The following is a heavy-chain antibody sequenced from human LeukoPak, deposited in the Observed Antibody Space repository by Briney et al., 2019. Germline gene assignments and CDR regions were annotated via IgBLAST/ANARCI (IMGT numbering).Heavy chain of an antibody. J-gene: IGHJ4*02. CDR3: ARGPNWGSSDY. Sequence: ASVKVSCKASGYTFTGYHIHWVRQAPGQGLEWMGWINPNSGGINYAQKFQGRVTMTRDTSISTAYMELSRLRSDDTAVYYCARGPNWGSSDYWGQGTLVTVSS. CDR1: GYTFTGYH. CDR2: INPNSGGI. V-gene: IGHV1-2*02. D-gene: IGHD7-27*01.